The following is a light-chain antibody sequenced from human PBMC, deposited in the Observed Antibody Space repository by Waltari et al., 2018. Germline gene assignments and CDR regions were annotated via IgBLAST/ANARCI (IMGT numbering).Light chain of an antibody. CDR3: QQYYSTPQT. Sequence: DIVMTQSPDSLAVSLGERAPINCKSNQSVLYSSNNKNYLAWYQQKPGQPPKLLIYWASTRESGVPDRFSGSGSGTDFTLTISSLQAEDVAVYYCQQYYSTPQTFGQGTKVEIK. J-gene: IGKJ1*01. CDR1: QSVLYSSNNKNY. CDR2: WAS. V-gene: IGKV4-1*01.